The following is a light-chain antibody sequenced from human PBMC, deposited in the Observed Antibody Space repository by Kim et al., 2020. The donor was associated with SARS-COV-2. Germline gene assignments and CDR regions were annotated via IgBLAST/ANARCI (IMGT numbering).Light chain of an antibody. Sequence: LPLPPGETATLSCRASQNIGTFLGWYQHRPGQPRRLLIYDASNRATGIPARFSGSGSGTDFTLTIDSLGPEDFAVYYCQQRSDWLTFGGGTKVEI. CDR2: DAS. CDR3: QQRSDWLT. CDR1: QNIGTF. J-gene: IGKJ4*01. V-gene: IGKV3-11*01.